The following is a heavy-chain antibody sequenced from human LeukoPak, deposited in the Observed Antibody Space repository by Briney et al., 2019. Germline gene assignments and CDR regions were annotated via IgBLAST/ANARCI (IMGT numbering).Heavy chain of an antibody. CDR3: AREYSSGWTSWYDP. V-gene: IGHV4-34*01. CDR1: GGSFSGYY. J-gene: IGHJ5*02. CDR2: INHSGST. Sequence: SETLSLTCAVYGGSFSGYYWSWIRQPPGKGLEWIGEINHSGSTNYNPSLKSRVTISVDTSKNQFSLKLSSVTAADTAVYYCAREYSSGWTSWYDPWGQGTLVTVSS. D-gene: IGHD6-19*01.